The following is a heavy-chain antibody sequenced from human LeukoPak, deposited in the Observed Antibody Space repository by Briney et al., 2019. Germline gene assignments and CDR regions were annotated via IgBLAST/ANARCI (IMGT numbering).Heavy chain of an antibody. V-gene: IGHV3-7*01. D-gene: IGHD3-16*01. CDR1: XXTXXXXW. Sequence: XXTXXXXWMXXVXQAPXKXLEWVANIKQDGSEKYYVDSVKGRFTISRDNAKNSLYLQMNSLRAEDTAVYYCARDDGGTFDYWGQGTLVTVSS. CDR3: ARDDGGTFDY. J-gene: IGHJ4*02. CDR2: IKQDGSEK.